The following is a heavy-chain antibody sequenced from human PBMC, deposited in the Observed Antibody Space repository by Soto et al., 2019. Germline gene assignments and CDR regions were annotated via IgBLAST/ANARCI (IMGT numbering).Heavy chain of an antibody. Sequence: GGSLRLSCAASGFTFSSYGMHWVRQAPGKGLEWVAVIWYDGSNKYYADSVKGRFTISRDNSKNTLYLQMNSLRAEDTAVYYCARGLRGGATALNAFDIWGQGTMVTVS. V-gene: IGHV3-33*01. CDR3: ARGLRGGATALNAFDI. CDR2: IWYDGSNK. D-gene: IGHD1-26*01. J-gene: IGHJ3*02. CDR1: GFTFSSYG.